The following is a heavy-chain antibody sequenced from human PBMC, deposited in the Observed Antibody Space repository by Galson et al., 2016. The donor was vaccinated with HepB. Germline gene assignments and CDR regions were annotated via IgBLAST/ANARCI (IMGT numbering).Heavy chain of an antibody. CDR2: ISPRSSFK. V-gene: IGHV3-21*01. D-gene: IGHD1-1*01. J-gene: IGHJ4*02. CDR3: SRVLFEYTNSRNDFDY. CDR1: GFFFSSYS. Sequence: SLRLSCAASGFFFSSYSMNWVRQAPGKGLEWVSSISPRSSFKSYADSVEGRFTISRDNAKNSLYLQMDSLRFEDTAVYYCSRVLFEYTNSRNDFDYWGQGTMVTVSS.